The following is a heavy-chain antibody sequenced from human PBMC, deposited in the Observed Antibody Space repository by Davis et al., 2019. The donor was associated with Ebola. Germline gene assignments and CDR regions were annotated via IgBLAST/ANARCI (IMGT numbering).Heavy chain of an antibody. CDR3: ASAHYGSAWYSAFDM. J-gene: IGHJ3*02. CDR1: GYTFTGYF. CDR2: MNPNSGNT. D-gene: IGHD6-19*01. Sequence: SVTVSCQASGYTFTGYFMHRVRQATGHGLEWMGWMNPNSGNTDYAQNFQGRVTMTRNTSISTAYLELSSLRSEDTAVYYWASAHYGSAWYSAFDMWGQGTMVTVSS. V-gene: IGHV1-8*02.